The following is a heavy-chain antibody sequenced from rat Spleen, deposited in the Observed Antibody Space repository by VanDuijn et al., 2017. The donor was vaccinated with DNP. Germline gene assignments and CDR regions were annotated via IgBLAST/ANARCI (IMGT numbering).Heavy chain of an antibody. D-gene: IGHD2-1*01. V-gene: IGHV5S11*01. CDR3: ARHGEVPTRYAMDA. CDR2: ISFDGGST. Sequence: EVQLVESGGGLVQPGRSMTLSCAASGFTFSDYGMAWVLQAPSKGLEWVAAISFDGGSTYYRDSVKGRFSISRDNAKTTLYLQMDSLRSEETATYYCARHGEVPTRYAMDAWGQGTPVTVSS. CDR1: GFTFSDYG. J-gene: IGHJ4*01.